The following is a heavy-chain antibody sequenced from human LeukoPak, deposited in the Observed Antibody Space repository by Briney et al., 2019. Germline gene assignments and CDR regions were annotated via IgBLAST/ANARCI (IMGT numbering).Heavy chain of an antibody. Sequence: GGSLRLSCAASGFTFSSYEMNWVRQAPGKGLEWVSYISSSGCTIYYADSVKGRFTISRDNAKNSLYLQVNSLRAEDTAVYYCAREFRSYPDYWGQGTLVTVSS. CDR1: GFTFSSYE. J-gene: IGHJ4*02. CDR2: ISSSGCTI. CDR3: AREFRSYPDY. V-gene: IGHV3-48*03. D-gene: IGHD1-26*01.